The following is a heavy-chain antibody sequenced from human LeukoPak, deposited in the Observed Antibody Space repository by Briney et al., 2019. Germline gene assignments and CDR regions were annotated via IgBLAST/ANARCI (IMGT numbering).Heavy chain of an antibody. CDR3: ARGRNYVSDFYFEV. D-gene: IGHD1-7*01. V-gene: IGHV4-34*01. J-gene: IGHJ6*03. CDR1: GVSLRGYY. Sequence: SETLSLTCAVYGVSLRGYYWSWIRQSPEKGLEWIGEISHEGDSIYNPSLKSQLTLSVDMSKNQFSLKLRSVTAADTAVYYCARGRNYVSDFYFEVWGKGTTVIVSS. CDR2: ISHEGDS.